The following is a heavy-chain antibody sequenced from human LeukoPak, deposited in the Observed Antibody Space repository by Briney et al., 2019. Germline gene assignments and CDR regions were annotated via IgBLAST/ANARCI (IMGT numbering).Heavy chain of an antibody. CDR3: ARVYARSGEISGSYYYY. CDR2: IIPIFGTP. J-gene: IGHJ4*02. Sequence: SVKVSCKASGGTFSTYAINWVRQAPGQGHEWMGGIIPIFGTPNYAQKFRGRVTITTDESTSTAYMELSSLRSEDTAVYYCARVYARSGEISGSYYYYWGQGTLVTVSS. CDR1: GGTFSTYA. V-gene: IGHV1-69*05. D-gene: IGHD1-26*01.